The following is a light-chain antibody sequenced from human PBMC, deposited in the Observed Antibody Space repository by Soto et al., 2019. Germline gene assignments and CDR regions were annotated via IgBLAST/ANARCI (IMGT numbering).Light chain of an antibody. CDR2: AVS. Sequence: ALTQPASVSGSPGQSITISCSGTSSDIGSYNHVAWYQQFPGKSPKLMIYAVSDRPSGVSDRFSGSKSGITASLTIPGLQTEDEADYYCISYTDRQSYLFGTGTKVTVL. J-gene: IGLJ1*01. CDR1: SSDIGSYNH. CDR3: ISYTDRQSYL. V-gene: IGLV2-14*03.